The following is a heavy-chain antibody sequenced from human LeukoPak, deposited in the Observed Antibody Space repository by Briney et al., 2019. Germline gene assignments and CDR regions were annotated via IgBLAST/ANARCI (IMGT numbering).Heavy chain of an antibody. J-gene: IGHJ4*02. CDR1: GFTFSSYG. CDR2: ISASSNTI. V-gene: IGHV3-48*01. Sequence: GGSLRLSCAASGFTFSSYGMNWVRQAPGKGLEWVSYISASSNTIYYADSVKGRFTISRDNAKNSLYLQMNSLRAEDTAVYYCARGDCSGGSCYLSLTAIDYWGQGTLVTVSS. D-gene: IGHD2-15*01. CDR3: ARGDCSGGSCYLSLTAIDY.